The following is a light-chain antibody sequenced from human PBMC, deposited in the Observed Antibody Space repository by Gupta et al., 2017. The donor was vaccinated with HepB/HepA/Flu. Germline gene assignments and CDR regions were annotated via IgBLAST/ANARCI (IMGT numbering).Light chain of an antibody. J-gene: IGLJ2*01. Sequence: ILTQPPSVSGAPGQTVTISCTGSSSNIGAGSDVHWFQQLPAKPPNPFIYSNTNRPSGIPERFSASKSGTTAALTITGLQAEDEAEYYCQSLDTSQNSVLFGGGTKLTVL. CDR2: SNT. CDR3: QSLDTSQNSVL. CDR1: SSNIGAGSD. V-gene: IGLV1-40*01.